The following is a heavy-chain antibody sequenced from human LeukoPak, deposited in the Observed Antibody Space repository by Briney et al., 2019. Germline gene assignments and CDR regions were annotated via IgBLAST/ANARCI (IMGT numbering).Heavy chain of an antibody. CDR3: ATGFGIYYYDSSGYLNAFDI. V-gene: IGHV1-46*01. CDR2: INPSGGST. J-gene: IGHJ3*02. CDR1: GYTFTSYY. Sequence: GASVKVSCKASGYTFTSYYMHWVRQAPGQGLEWMGIINPSGGSTSYAQKFQGRVTMTRDRSTSTVYMNLSSLRSEDTAVYYCATGFGIYYYDSSGYLNAFDIWGQGTMVTVSS. D-gene: IGHD3-22*01.